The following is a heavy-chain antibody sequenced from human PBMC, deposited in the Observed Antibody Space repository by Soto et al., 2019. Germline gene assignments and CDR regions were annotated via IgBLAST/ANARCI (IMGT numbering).Heavy chain of an antibody. V-gene: IGHV3-30*18. J-gene: IGHJ4*02. D-gene: IGHD3-22*01. CDR1: GFTFSSYG. CDR3: AKVDYYDTSGYYSPFAY. CDR2: ISYDGSNK. Sequence: GGSLRLSCAASGFTFSSYGMHWVRQAPGKGLEWVAVISYDGSNKYYADSVKGRFTISRDNSKNTLYLQMNSLRAEDTAVYYCAKVDYYDTSGYYSPFAYWAQGALVPVSS.